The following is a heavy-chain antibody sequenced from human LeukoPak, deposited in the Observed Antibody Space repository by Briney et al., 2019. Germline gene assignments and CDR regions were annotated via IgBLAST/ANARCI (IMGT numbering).Heavy chain of an antibody. CDR3: AKCNLDNCREGFHI. V-gene: IGHV1-2*02. CDR1: GYTFTGYY. CDR2: INPNSGGT. Sequence: EASVKVSCKASGYTFTGYYMHWVRQAPGQGLEWMGWINPNSGGTNYAQKFQGRVTMTRDTSISTAYMELSRLRSDDTDLYYCAKCNLDNCREGFHIWGQGTMVTVSS. J-gene: IGHJ3*02. D-gene: IGHD1-1*01.